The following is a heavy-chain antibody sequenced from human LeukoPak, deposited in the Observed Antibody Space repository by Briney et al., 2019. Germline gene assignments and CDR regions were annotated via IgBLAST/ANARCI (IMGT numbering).Heavy chain of an antibody. J-gene: IGHJ6*03. D-gene: IGHD2-21*01. CDR3: AAISPYYYMDV. V-gene: IGHV3-23*01. CDR2: ISGSGSNT. Sequence: GGSLRLSCAASGFTFSDYAMSWVRQAPGKGLEWVSGISGSGSNTDYADSVKGRFTISRDNSKNTLYLQMNSLRAEDTAVYYCAAISPYYYMDVWGKGTTVTISS. CDR1: GFTFSDYA.